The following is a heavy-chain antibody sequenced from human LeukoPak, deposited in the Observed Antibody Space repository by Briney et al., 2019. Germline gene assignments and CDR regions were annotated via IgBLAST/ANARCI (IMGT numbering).Heavy chain of an antibody. CDR3: ARDNSIADRGWWFDP. CDR1: GYTLTELS. CDR2: LDPEDGET. Sequence: ASVKVSCKVSGYTLTELSMHWVRQAPGKGLEWMGGLDPEDGETIYAQKFQGRVTMTRDTPTSTVYMELSSLRSDDTAVYYCARDNSIADRGWWFDPWGQGTLVTVSS. D-gene: IGHD1-1*01. V-gene: IGHV1-24*01. J-gene: IGHJ5*02.